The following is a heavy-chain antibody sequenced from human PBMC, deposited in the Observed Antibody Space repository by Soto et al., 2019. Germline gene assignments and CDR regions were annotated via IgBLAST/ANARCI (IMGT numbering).Heavy chain of an antibody. J-gene: IGHJ4*02. Sequence: SETLSLTCTVSGGSISSYYWSWIRQPPGKGLEWIGYIYYSGSTNYNPSLKSRVTISVDTSKNQFSLKLSSVTAADTAVYYCARDVGSYCSSTRCYLSAYCAQGTLVPGSS. CDR1: GGSISSYY. CDR3: ARDVGSYCSSTRCYLSAY. V-gene: IGHV4-59*01. D-gene: IGHD2-2*01. CDR2: IYYSGST.